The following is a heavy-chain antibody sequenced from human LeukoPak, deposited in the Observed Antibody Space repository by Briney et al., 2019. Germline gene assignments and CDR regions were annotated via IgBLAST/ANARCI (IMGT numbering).Heavy chain of an antibody. CDR3: ARSWLKSYFDY. D-gene: IGHD6-19*01. CDR1: GGTFSSYA. Sequence: GASVKVSCKASGGTFSSYAISWVRQAPGQGLEWMGWISAYNGNTNYAQKLQGRVTMTTDTSTSTAYMELRSLRSDDTAVYYCARSWLKSYFDYWGQGTLVTVSS. J-gene: IGHJ4*02. V-gene: IGHV1-18*01. CDR2: ISAYNGNT.